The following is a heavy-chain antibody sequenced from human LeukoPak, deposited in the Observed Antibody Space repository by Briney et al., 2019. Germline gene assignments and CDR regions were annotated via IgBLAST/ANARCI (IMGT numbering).Heavy chain of an antibody. J-gene: IGHJ4*02. V-gene: IGHV4-39*01. CDR1: GDSFSSRTYY. Sequence: PSETLSLTCTVSGDSFSSRTYYWGWVRQPLRKGLEYIGTISSGGNTYYNPSLKSRVTLSVDTSKNQFSLKLSSVTAADTAVYFCARHRGVYFVDSIEYPRYFDSWGQGTLVTVSS. D-gene: IGHD3-10*01. CDR3: ARHRGVYFVDSIEYPRYFDS. CDR2: ISSGGNT.